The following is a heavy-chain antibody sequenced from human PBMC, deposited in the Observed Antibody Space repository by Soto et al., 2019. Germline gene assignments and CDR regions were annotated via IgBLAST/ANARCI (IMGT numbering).Heavy chain of an antibody. CDR3: VRERVVAGTDWFFDI. CDR1: GGSIITSNW. V-gene: IGHV4-4*02. Sequence: QVQLQESGPGLVKPSGTLSLTCNVSGGSIITSNWWSWVRQFPGKGLEWIGDISHSGSTNYNPSLKSRGTISVDKPNNQFSLNLTSMTAADTALYYCVRERVVAGTDWFFDIWGRGSLVTVSS. CDR2: ISHSGST. D-gene: IGHD6-19*01. J-gene: IGHJ2*01.